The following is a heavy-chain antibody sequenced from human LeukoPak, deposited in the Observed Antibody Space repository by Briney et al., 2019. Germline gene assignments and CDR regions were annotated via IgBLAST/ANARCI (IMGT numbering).Heavy chain of an antibody. CDR2: IYYSGST. V-gene: IGHV4-61*01. J-gene: IGHJ5*02. CDR3: AGDYDILTGYLS. Sequence: SETLSLTCTVSGGSFSSGSYYWSWIRQPPGKGLEWIGYIYYSGSTNYNPSLKSRVTISVDTSKNQFSLKLSSVTAADTAVYYCAGDYDILTGYLSWGQGTLVTVSS. D-gene: IGHD3-9*01. CDR1: GGSFSSGSYY.